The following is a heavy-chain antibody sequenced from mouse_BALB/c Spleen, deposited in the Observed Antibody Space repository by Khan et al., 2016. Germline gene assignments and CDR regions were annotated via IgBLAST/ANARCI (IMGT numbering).Heavy chain of an antibody. CDR3: TREWLNYDYAMDY. CDR2: ISTYYGDT. J-gene: IGHJ4*01. V-gene: IGHV1S137*01. CDR1: GYTFTDYD. Sequence: QVRLQQSGAELVRPGVSVKISCKGSGYTFTDYDMHWVKQSHAKSLEWIGVISTYYGDTSYNQKFEGKATMTVDKSYSTAYMELARLTSEDTAIYYCTREWLNYDYAMDYSGQGTSVTVPS. D-gene: IGHD2-1*01.